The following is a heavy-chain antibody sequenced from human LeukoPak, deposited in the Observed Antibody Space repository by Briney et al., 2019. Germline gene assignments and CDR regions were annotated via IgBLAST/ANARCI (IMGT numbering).Heavy chain of an antibody. V-gene: IGHV3-30*18. CDR1: GFTFSSYG. CDR2: ISYDGSNK. D-gene: IGHD1-26*01. Sequence: QPGRSLSLSCAASGFTFSSYGMHWVRQAPGKGLEWVAVISYDGSNKYYADSVKGRFTISRDNSKNTLYLQMNSLRAEDTAVYYCAKGKVGAGLELDYWGQGTLVTVSS. CDR3: AKGKVGAGLELDY. J-gene: IGHJ4*02.